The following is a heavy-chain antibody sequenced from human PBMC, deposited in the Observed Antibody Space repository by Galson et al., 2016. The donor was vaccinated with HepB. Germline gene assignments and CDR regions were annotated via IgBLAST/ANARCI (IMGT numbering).Heavy chain of an antibody. CDR3: ARAGTTVTTHYYYLDS. CDR2: FYRSETT. V-gene: IGHV4-38-2*01. CDR1: GYSISSGYY. J-gene: IGHJ4*02. D-gene: IGHD4-17*01. Sequence: ETLSLTCAVSGYSISSGYYWGWIRQSPGKGLEWIVSFYRSETTYYAPSLKSRVTISVDTSKNQFSLKLSSVTAADTAVYYCARAGTTVTTHYYYLDSWGQGTLVTVSP.